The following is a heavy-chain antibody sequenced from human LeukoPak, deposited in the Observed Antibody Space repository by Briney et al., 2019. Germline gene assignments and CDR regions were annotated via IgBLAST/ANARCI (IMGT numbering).Heavy chain of an antibody. V-gene: IGHV4-59*08. D-gene: IGHD3-10*01. CDR3: ARHWLDSGTPDRFDY. Sequence: SETLSLTCTVSGGSISSYYWSWIRQPPGKGLEWIGYIYHSGSTNYNPSLKSRVTISVDTSKKQFSLKLSSVTAADTAVYYCARHWLDSGTPDRFDYWGQGTLVTVSS. CDR2: IYHSGST. CDR1: GGSISSYY. J-gene: IGHJ4*02.